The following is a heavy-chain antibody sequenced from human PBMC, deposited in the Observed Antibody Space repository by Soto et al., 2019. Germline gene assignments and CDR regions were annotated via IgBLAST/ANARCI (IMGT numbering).Heavy chain of an antibody. V-gene: IGHV4-31*03. CDR1: CDSTSRGGYY. J-gene: IGHJ3*02. D-gene: IGHD4-17*01. CDR3: ARGAADYGDAFDI. Sequence: SETLSLTCRVSCDSTSRGGYYWSWIRQHPGKGLEWIGYIYWSGNTYFNPSLKSRVRISLGTSSNQFSLNLTSVTAADTAVYYCARGAADYGDAFDIWGQGTTVTVSS. CDR2: IYWSGNT.